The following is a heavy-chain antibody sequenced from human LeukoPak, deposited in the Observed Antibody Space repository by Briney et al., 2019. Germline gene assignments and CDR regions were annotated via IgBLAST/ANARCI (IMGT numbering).Heavy chain of an antibody. CDR2: IYYSGST. Sequence: SETLSLTCTVSGGSISSGDYYWSWIRQPPGKGLEWIGYIYYSGSTYYNPSLKSRVTISVDTSKNQFSLELSSVTAADTAVYYCAREMDDYVWGSYRYSWYFDLWGRGTLVTVSS. D-gene: IGHD3-16*02. CDR3: AREMDDYVWGSYRYSWYFDL. V-gene: IGHV4-30-4*01. CDR1: GGSISSGDYY. J-gene: IGHJ2*01.